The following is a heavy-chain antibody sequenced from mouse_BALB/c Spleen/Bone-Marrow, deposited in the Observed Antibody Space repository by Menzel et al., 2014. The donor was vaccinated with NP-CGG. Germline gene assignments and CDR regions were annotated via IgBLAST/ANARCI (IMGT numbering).Heavy chain of an antibody. CDR2: SNPSNGGS. V-gene: IGHV1S81*02. CDR1: GYTFSNYY. J-gene: IGHJ1*01. CDR3: TRSNYGYWYFDV. Sequence: VQLQQSGAELVKPGASVKLSCKASGYTFSNYYMYWVKQRPGQGLEWIGESNPSNGGSNFNEKFKSKATLTVDKSSSTAYMQLSSLTSEDSAVYYCTRSNYGYWYFDVWGAGTTDTVSS. D-gene: IGHD1-1*01.